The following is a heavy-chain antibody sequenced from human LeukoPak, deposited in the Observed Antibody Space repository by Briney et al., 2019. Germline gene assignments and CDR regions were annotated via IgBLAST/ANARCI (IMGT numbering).Heavy chain of an antibody. Sequence: GGSLRLSCAASGFTFSGYWMSWVRQAPGKELEWVATIKQDESEKYYLDPVKGRFTVSRDNAKNSLYLQMNSLRAEDTAVYYCARPTWYCSSTTCYSDYWGQGTLVTVSS. CDR2: IKQDESEK. V-gene: IGHV3-7*05. J-gene: IGHJ4*02. CDR3: ARPTWYCSSTTCYSDY. CDR1: GFTFSGYW. D-gene: IGHD2-2*02.